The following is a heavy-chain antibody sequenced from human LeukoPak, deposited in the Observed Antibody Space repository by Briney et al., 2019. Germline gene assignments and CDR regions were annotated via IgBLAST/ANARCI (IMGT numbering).Heavy chain of an antibody. CDR1: GYTFTGYY. CDR2: INPNSGGT. J-gene: IGHJ4*02. Sequence: GASVKVSCKASGYTFTGYYMHWVRQAPGQGLEWMGWINPNSGGTNYAQKFQGRVTMTRDTSTSTVYMELSSLRSEDTAVYYCARDLVLDYWGQGTLVTVSS. V-gene: IGHV1-2*02. CDR3: ARDLVLDY.